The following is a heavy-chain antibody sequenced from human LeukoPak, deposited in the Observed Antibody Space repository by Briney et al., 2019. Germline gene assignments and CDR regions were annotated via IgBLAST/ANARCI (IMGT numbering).Heavy chain of an antibody. V-gene: IGHV4-59*01. Sequence: PSETLSLTCTVSGGSISSYYWSWIRQPPGKGLEWIGYIYYSGSTNYNPSLKSRVTISVDTSKNQFSLKLSSVTAADTAVYYCARVSSRNYYYMDVWGKGTTVTVSS. D-gene: IGHD2-2*01. CDR3: ARVSSRNYYYMDV. CDR2: IYYSGST. CDR1: GGSISSYY. J-gene: IGHJ6*03.